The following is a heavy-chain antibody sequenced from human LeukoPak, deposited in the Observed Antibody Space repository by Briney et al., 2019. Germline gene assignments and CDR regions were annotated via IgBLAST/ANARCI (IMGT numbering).Heavy chain of an antibody. Sequence: SETLSLTCNVSGSSIIRGYYWGWIRQPPGMGLEWIGTIYYSGSTNLNPSFKSRVTLSVDTSKNQFSLRLSSVTAADAAVYYCARGSSIVACPFDYWGPGALVTVSS. J-gene: IGHJ4*02. CDR1: GSSIIRGYY. CDR3: ARGSSIVACPFDY. D-gene: IGHD6-6*01. V-gene: IGHV4-38-2*02. CDR2: IYYSGST.